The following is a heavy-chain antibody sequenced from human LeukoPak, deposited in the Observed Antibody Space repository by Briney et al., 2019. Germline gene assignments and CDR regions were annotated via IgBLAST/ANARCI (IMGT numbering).Heavy chain of an antibody. CDR2: IDSRGRTI. CDR1: GFTFSSYS. V-gene: IGHV3-48*04. J-gene: IGHJ4*02. Sequence: AGGSLRLSCAASGFTFSSYSMSWIRQAPGKGLEWVSFIDSRGRTIYYADSVKGRFTISRGNAKNSLYLQMNSLRAEDTAVYYCARRQWLETWGQGTLVTVSS. D-gene: IGHD6-19*01. CDR3: ARRQWLET.